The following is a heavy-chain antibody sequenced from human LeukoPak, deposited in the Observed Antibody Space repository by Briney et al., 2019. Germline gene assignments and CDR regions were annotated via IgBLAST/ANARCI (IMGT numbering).Heavy chain of an antibody. CDR3: AREMTTVTSNWFDP. J-gene: IGHJ5*02. CDR2: IWYDGSNK. V-gene: IGHV3-33*01. CDR1: GFTFSSYG. Sequence: HPGGSVRLSCAASGFTFSSYGMHWVRQAPGKGLEWVAVIWYDGSNKYYADSVKGRFTISRDNSKNTLYLQMNSLRAEDTAVYYCAREMTTVTSNWFDPWGQGTLVTVSS. D-gene: IGHD4-11*01.